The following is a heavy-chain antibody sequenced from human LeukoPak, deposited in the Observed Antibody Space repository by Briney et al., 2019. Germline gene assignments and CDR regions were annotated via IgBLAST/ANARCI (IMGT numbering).Heavy chain of an antibody. CDR2: ISGSGGST. Sequence: GGSLRLSCAASGFTFSSYAMSWVRQAPGKGLEWVSAISGSGGSTYYADSVKGRFTISRDNSKNTLYLQMNSLIAEDTAVYYCAKDFRAEYYYDSSGYQVDYWGQGTLVTVSS. CDR1: GFTFSSYA. J-gene: IGHJ4*02. CDR3: AKDFRAEYYYDSSGYQVDY. V-gene: IGHV3-23*01. D-gene: IGHD3-22*01.